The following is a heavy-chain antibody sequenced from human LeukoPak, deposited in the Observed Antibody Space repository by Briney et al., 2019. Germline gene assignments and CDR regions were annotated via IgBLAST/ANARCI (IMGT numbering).Heavy chain of an antibody. Sequence: ASVKVSCKASGYNFIDHYIYWLRQAPGQGLEWMGWLNPNSGATNYAQKFQGRVTMTGDTSMNTAHMELSRLTSDDTAMYFCARSVWYSGSYGFDYWGQGTLVRVAS. V-gene: IGHV1-2*02. D-gene: IGHD1-26*01. J-gene: IGHJ4*02. CDR3: ARSVWYSGSYGFDY. CDR2: LNPNSGAT. CDR1: GYNFIDHY.